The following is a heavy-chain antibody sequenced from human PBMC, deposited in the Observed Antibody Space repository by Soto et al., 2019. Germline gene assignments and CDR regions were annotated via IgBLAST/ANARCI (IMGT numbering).Heavy chain of an antibody. Sequence: GESLKISCKGSGYSFTSYWIGWVRQMPGKGLEWMGIIYPGDSDTRYSPSFQGHVTISADRSISTAYLQWSSLKASYTAMYDCARHIYYGSGSGYFDYWGQGTLVTVSS. V-gene: IGHV5-51*01. J-gene: IGHJ4*02. CDR2: IYPGDSDT. CDR3: ARHIYYGSGSGYFDY. D-gene: IGHD3-10*01. CDR1: GYSFTSYW.